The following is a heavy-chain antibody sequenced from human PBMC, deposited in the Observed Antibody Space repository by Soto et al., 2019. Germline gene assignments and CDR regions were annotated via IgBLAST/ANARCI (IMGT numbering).Heavy chain of an antibody. CDR3: TRGPRPSSVGTGAF. D-gene: IGHD3-10*01. Sequence: EVQLVESGGDLVQPGGSLRLSCTASGFTFSMYWMHWVRQVPGKGPEWVSRISDDGSRADYADSVKGRFTISRDNAKNTLYVEMHVLRDDDTAVYYCTRGPRPSSVGTGAFWGQGTPVTVSS. CDR1: GFTFSMYW. CDR2: ISDDGSRA. J-gene: IGHJ4*02. V-gene: IGHV3-74*01.